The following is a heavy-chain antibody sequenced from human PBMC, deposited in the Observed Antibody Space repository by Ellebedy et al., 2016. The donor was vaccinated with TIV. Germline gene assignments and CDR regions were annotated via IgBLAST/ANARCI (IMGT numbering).Heavy chain of an antibody. V-gene: IGHV3-11*06. J-gene: IGHJ4*02. CDR1: GFTFSDYY. Sequence: GESLKISCAASGFTFSDYYMSWIRQAPGKGLEWISYISSSSSYTSYADSVQGRFTISRDNAKDSLYLQMSSLRAEDTAVYYCARVVRHYDSDWGQGTLVTVSS. D-gene: IGHD3-22*01. CDR2: ISSSSSYT. CDR3: ARVVRHYDSD.